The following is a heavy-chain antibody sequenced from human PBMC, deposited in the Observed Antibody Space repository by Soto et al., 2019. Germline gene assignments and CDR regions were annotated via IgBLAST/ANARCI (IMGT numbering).Heavy chain of an antibody. V-gene: IGHV3-30-3*01. D-gene: IGHD3-10*01. CDR2: ISYDGSYK. CDR1: GFTFSNYA. Sequence: QVQLVESGGGVVQPGRSLRLSCAASGFTFSNYAIHWVRKAPGKGLGWVAVISYDGSYKYYADSVKGRFTISRDNSKNTLYLQMNSLRAEDTAVYFCAREIGRAIYYYYGMDVWGQGTTVTVSS. CDR3: AREIGRAIYYYYGMDV. J-gene: IGHJ6*02.